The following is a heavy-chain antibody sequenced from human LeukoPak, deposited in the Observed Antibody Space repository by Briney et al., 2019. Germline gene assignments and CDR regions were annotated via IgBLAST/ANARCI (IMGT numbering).Heavy chain of an antibody. CDR1: GFTFSSYG. Sequence: PGGSLRLSCAASGFTFSSYGMHWVRQAPGKGLEWVAVIWYDGSNKYYADSVKGRFTISRDNSKNTLFLQMNSLRAEDTAVYYCARGGHDPGIPFDIWGQGTMVTVSS. CDR2: IWYDGSNK. J-gene: IGHJ3*02. CDR3: ARGGHDPGIPFDI. V-gene: IGHV3-33*01. D-gene: IGHD1-1*01.